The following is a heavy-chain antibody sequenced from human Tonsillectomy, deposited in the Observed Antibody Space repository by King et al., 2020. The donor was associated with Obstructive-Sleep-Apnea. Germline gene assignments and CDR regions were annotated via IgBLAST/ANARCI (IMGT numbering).Heavy chain of an antibody. V-gene: IGHV4-39*07. CDR3: ARDLRGSYYGMDV. CDR2: IYYSGST. D-gene: IGHD3-10*01. Sequence: LQLQESGPGLVKPSETLSLTCTVSGGSISSSGYYWDWIRQPPGKGLEWIGNIYYSGSTYYNPSLKSRVTISVDTSKNKFSLKLSSVTAADTAVYYCARDLRGSYYGMDVWGQGTTVTVSS. CDR1: GGSISSSGYY. J-gene: IGHJ6*02.